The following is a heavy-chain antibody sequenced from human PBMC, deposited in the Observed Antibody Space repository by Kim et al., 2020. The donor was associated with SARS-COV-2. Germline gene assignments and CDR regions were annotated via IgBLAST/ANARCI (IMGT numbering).Heavy chain of an antibody. CDR3: ARDSRGYSGYDYNFDY. J-gene: IGHJ4*02. D-gene: IGHD5-12*01. V-gene: IGHV4-30-2*04. Sequence: SLKSRVTISVDKSKNQFSLQLSSVPAADTAVYYCARDSRGYSGYDYNFDYWGQGTLVTVSS.